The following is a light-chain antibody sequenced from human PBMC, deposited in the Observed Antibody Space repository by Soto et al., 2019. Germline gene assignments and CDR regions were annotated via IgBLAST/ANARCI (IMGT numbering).Light chain of an antibody. J-gene: IGLJ3*02. CDR2: EVT. Sequence: QSAPTQPPSASGSPGQSVTISCTGTSSDVGGYFYVSWYQQHPGKAPKLMIYEVTKRPSGVPDRFSGSKSGNTASLTVSGLQAEDEAEYYCSSYAGSNNWVFGGGTKLTVL. CDR1: SSDVGGYFY. CDR3: SSYAGSNNWV. V-gene: IGLV2-8*01.